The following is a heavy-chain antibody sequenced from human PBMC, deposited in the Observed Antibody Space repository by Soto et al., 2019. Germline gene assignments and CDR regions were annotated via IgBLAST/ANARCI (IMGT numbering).Heavy chain of an antibody. V-gene: IGHV4-59*01. D-gene: IGHD4-17*01. CDR1: GGSISSYY. CDR2: IYYSGST. CDR3: ARMYGDYVLGPFDY. Sequence: QVQLQESGPGLVKPSETLSLTCTVSGGSISSYYWSWIRQPPGKGLEWIGYIYYSGSTNYNPSLMSRVTISVDTSKNQFSLKLSSVTAADTAVYYCARMYGDYVLGPFDYWGQGTLVTVSS. J-gene: IGHJ4*02.